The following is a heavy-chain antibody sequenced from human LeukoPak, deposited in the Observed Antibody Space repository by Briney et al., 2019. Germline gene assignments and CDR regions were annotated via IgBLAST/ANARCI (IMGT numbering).Heavy chain of an antibody. CDR3: ARHPLWFGELLSPNWFDP. CDR1: GGSISSSSYY. D-gene: IGHD3-10*01. Sequence: SETLSLTCTVSGGSISSSSYYWGWIRQPPGKGLEWIGSIYYSGSTYYNPSLKSRVTISVDTSKNQFPLKLSSVTAADTAVYYCARHPLWFGELLSPNWFDPWGQGTLVTVSS. CDR2: IYYSGST. V-gene: IGHV4-39*01. J-gene: IGHJ5*02.